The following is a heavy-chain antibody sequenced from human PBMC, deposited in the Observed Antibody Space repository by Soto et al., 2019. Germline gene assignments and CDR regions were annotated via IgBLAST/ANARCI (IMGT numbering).Heavy chain of an antibody. V-gene: IGHV3-23*01. CDR1: GFTFSSYA. J-gene: IGHJ4*02. Sequence: GGSLRLSCAASGFTFSSYAMSWVRQAPGKGLEWVSGISDSGGSTYYADSVKGRFTISRDNSKNTLYLQMNSLRAEDTSVYYCAKVGPGTSWVYWGQGTLVTVSS. CDR2: ISDSGGST. CDR3: AKVGPGTSWVY. D-gene: IGHD2-2*01.